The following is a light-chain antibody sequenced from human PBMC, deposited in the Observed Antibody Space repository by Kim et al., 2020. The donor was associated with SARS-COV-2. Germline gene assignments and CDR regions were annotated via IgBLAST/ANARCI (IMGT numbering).Light chain of an antibody. CDR2: GAS. V-gene: IGKV3-15*01. CDR3: QQYNNSPFT. J-gene: IGKJ1*01. Sequence: ASAGERATLTGRASQSITSKLAWYQQKPGQAPKLLIYGASSRATGIPARFSGSGSGTEFTLTISSLQPEDFAVYSCQQYNNSPFTFGQGTQLDIK. CDR1: QSITSK.